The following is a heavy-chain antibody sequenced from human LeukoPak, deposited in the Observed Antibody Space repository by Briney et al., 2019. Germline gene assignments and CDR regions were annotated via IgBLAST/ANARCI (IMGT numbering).Heavy chain of an antibody. D-gene: IGHD2-2*01. J-gene: IGHJ5*02. CDR2: ISAYNGNT. Sequence: ASLNVSCKASGYTFTSYGISWVRQAPGQGLEWMGWISAYNGNTNYAQKLQGRVTMNTETSTSTAYMELRSLRSDDTAVYCCARDGLWEYQLLSNWFDPWGQGTLVTVSS. CDR3: ARDGLWEYQLLSNWFDP. CDR1: GYTFTSYG. V-gene: IGHV1-18*01.